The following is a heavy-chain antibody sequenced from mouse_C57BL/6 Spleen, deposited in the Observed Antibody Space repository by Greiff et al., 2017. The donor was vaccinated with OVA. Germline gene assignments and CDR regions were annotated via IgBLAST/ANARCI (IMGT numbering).Heavy chain of an antibody. CDR3: ARGNWDYCDY. CDR1: GFTFSDYG. V-gene: IGHV5-17*01. Sequence: DVMLVESGGGLVKPGGSLKLSCAASGFTFSDYGMHWVRQAPEKGLEWVAYISSGSSTIYYADTVKGRFTISRDNAKNTLFLQMTSLRSEDTAMYYCARGNWDYCDYWGQGTTLTVSS. D-gene: IGHD4-1*01. J-gene: IGHJ2*01. CDR2: ISSGSSTI.